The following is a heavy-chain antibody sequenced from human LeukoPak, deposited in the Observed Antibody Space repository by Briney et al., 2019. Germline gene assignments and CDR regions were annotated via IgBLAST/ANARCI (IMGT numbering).Heavy chain of an antibody. V-gene: IGHV3-74*01. D-gene: IGHD2-21*02. J-gene: IGHJ4*02. CDR1: GFTFRSYW. CDR3: AREDFNDYYFDY. Sequence: PGGSLRLSCAASGFTFRSYWMHWVRQAPGKGLVWVSRSNSDGSSTTYADSVKGRFTVSRDNAKNTLYLQMNSLRAEDTAVYYCAREDFNDYYFDYWGPGTLVTVSS. CDR2: SNSDGSST.